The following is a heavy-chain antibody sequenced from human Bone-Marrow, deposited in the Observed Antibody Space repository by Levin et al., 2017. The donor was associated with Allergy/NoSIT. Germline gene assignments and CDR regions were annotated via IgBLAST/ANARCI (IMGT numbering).Heavy chain of an antibody. CDR3: AKASVTVVAYGHFDY. CDR2: ISGSGQIT. V-gene: IGHV3-23*01. D-gene: IGHD4-17*01. Sequence: GESLKISCAASGFTFGDYAMTWVRQAPGKGLEWVSSISGSGQITYSADSVKGRFTISRDNSRNTLYVQMTSLRAEDTAIYYCAKASVTVVAYGHFDYWGQGALVTVSS. CDR1: GFTFGDYA. J-gene: IGHJ4*02.